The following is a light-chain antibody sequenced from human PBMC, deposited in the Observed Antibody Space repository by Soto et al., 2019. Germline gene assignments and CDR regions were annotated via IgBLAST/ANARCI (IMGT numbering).Light chain of an antibody. CDR1: SSDVGSYNL. Sequence: QSALTQPASVSGSPGQSITISCTGTSSDVGSYNLVSWYQHHPGKAPKLIIYEVSKRPSGVSNRFSGSKSGNTASLTISGLQAEDEADYYCCPYAGSSTLVFGNGTKVTVL. CDR2: EVS. CDR3: CPYAGSSTLV. J-gene: IGLJ1*01. V-gene: IGLV2-23*02.